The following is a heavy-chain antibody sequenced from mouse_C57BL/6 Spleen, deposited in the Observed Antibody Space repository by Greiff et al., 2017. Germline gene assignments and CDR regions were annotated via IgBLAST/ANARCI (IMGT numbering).Heavy chain of an antibody. CDR3: ARRYYYGSSYLDY. CDR2: IYPGDGET. J-gene: IGHJ2*01. Sequence: VKLMESGPELVKPGASVKFSCKASGYAFSSSWMNWVKQRPGKGLEWIGGIYPGDGETNYNGKFKGKATLTADKASTPAYMQLSSLTSADSAVYFCARRYYYGSSYLDYWGQGTTLTVSS. V-gene: IGHV1-82*01. D-gene: IGHD1-1*01. CDR1: GYAFSSSW.